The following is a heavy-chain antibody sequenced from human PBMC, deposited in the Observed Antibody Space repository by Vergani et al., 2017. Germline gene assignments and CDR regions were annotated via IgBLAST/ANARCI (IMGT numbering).Heavy chain of an antibody. CDR1: GYSFTNYW. J-gene: IGHJ5*02. D-gene: IGHD3-10*01. CDR3: ARQEYGSGSYLSLGWFDP. Sequence: EVQLVQSGAEVKKPGESLKISCKGSGYSFTNYWIGWVRQMPGKGLEWMGIIYPGDSDTRYSPPFQGQVTISADKPISTAYLQWSSLKASDTAMYYCARQEYGSGSYLSLGWFDPWGQGTLVTVSS. CDR2: IYPGDSDT. V-gene: IGHV5-51*01.